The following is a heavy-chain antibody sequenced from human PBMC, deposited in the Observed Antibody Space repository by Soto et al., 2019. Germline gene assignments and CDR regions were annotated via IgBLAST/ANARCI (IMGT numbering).Heavy chain of an antibody. V-gene: IGHV3-48*01. CDR3: ARDGFPTAADY. J-gene: IGHJ4*02. CDR2: IMPGSSHI. CDR1: GFTFSIYS. D-gene: IGHD6-13*01. Sequence: GGSLRLSCAASGFTFSIYSMNWVRQAPGKGLEWVSYIMPGSSHIFYADSVKGRFTISRDNAKNSVYLQMTSLRVEDTALYYCARDGFPTAADYWGQGTLVTVSS.